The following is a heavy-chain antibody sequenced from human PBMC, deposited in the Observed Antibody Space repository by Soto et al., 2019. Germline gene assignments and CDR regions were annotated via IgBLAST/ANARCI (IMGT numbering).Heavy chain of an antibody. CDR3: TGGRGWLQTH. D-gene: IGHD6-19*01. CDR2: IKQDGSEE. Sequence: EVQLVESGGGLVQPGGSLRLSCADSGFSSSPFWMPWVRQAPGKGLEWVAIIKQDGSEELYVDSVKGRFTISRDNAKNSVYLQMDSLRVEDTAVNYCTGGRGWLQTHWGQRTVFTVSS. J-gene: IGHJ4*02. CDR1: GFSSSPFW. V-gene: IGHV3-7*04.